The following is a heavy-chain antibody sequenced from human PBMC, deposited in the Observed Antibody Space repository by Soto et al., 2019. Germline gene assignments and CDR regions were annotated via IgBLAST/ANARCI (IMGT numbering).Heavy chain of an antibody. D-gene: IGHD6-19*01. CDR1: GFTFSDYY. CDR2: ISSSSGYT. CDR3: ARDFSSIAVAGPILDSHYGMDV. V-gene: IGHV3-11*06. J-gene: IGHJ6*02. Sequence: GGSLRLSCAASGFTFSDYYMSWIRQAPGKGLEWVSYISSSSGYTNYADSVKGRFTISRDNAKNSLYLQMNSLRAEDTAVYYCARDFSSIAVAGPILDSHYGMDVWGPATTVTVSS.